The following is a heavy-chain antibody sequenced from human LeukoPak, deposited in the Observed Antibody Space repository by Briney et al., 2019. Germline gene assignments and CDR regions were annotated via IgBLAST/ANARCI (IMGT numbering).Heavy chain of an antibody. CDR1: GGFDIYY. D-gene: IGHD6-19*01. CDR2: TTFRGKT. J-gene: IGHJ4*02. V-gene: IGHV4-34*01. Sequence: SETLSLTCAVYGGFDIYYWTIVRQPPGKGLEWIGETTFRGKTNYNPSLKSRVTISVDRTTQQFSLRLTSVTVADTAVYYCAGYGGDWYPDSWGQGSLVIVSS. CDR3: AGYGGDWYPDS.